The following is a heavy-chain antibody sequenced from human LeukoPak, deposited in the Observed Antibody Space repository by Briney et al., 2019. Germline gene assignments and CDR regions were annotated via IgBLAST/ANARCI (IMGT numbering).Heavy chain of an antibody. CDR1: GFTFSSYA. D-gene: IGHD2-2*01. J-gene: IGHJ4*02. CDR3: AKEGCSSTRCRLFGY. Sequence: GGSLRLSCAASGFTFSSYAMHWVRQAPGKGLEWVAVISYDGSNKYYADSVKGRFTISRDNSKNTLYLQMNSLRAEDTAVYYCAKEGCSSTRCRLFGYWGQGTLVTVSS. CDR2: ISYDGSNK. V-gene: IGHV3-30-3*01.